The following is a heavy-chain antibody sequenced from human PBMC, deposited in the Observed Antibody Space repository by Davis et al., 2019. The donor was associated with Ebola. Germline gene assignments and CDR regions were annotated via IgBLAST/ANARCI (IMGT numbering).Heavy chain of an antibody. D-gene: IGHD2-2*01. J-gene: IGHJ6*02. Sequence: GESLKISCAASGFTFSSYGMHWVRQAPGKGLEWVAVIWYDGSNKYYADSVKGRFTISRDNSKNTLYLQMNSLRAEDTAVYYCAKDLHCSSTSCSSYYYYYGMDVWGQGTTVTVSS. CDR2: IWYDGSNK. V-gene: IGHV3-33*06. CDR3: AKDLHCSSTSCSSYYYYYGMDV. CDR1: GFTFSSYG.